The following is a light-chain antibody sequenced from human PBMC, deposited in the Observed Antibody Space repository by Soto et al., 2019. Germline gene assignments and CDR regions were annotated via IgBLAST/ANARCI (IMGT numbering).Light chain of an antibody. CDR1: RNIGNW. Sequence: DIQMTQSPSTLYASVGDRDTITCRASRNIGNWVAWYQQKRGKTPDLLIYDASSLESGVPLTFNGSGSGTEFTLTISSQQTDDSATYYCLQSNDEPWTFGEATKVEIK. V-gene: IGKV1-5*01. CDR2: DAS. J-gene: IGKJ1*01. CDR3: LQSNDEPWT.